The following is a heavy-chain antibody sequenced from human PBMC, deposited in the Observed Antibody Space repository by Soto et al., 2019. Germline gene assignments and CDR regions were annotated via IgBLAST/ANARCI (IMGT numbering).Heavy chain of an antibody. D-gene: IGHD3-22*01. V-gene: IGHV1-46*01. CDR3: AREDSYYDSSFYYYVGVYYYYYGMDV. J-gene: IGHJ6*02. CDR1: GYTFTSYY. Sequence: ASVKVSCKASGYTFTSYYMHWVRQAPGQGLEWMGIINPSGGSTSYAQKFQGRVTMTRDTSTSTVYMEMSSLISEDTAVYYCAREDSYYDSSFYYYVGVYYYYYGMDVWGQGTTVTVSS. CDR2: INPSGGST.